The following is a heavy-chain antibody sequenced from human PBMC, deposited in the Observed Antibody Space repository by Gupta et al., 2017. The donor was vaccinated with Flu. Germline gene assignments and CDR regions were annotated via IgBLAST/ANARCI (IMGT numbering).Heavy chain of an antibody. D-gene: IGHD5-12*01. CDR2: ISSSGSTI. CDR1: GFTFSGYE. V-gene: IGHV3-48*03. CDR3: ARTLMATIPMDV. J-gene: IGHJ6*02. Sequence: EVQLVESGGGLVQPGGSLRLSCAASGFTFSGYEMNWVRQAPGKGLEWVSYISSSGSTIYYADSVKGRFTISRDNAKNSLYLQMNSLRAEDTAVYYCARTLMATIPMDVWGQGTTVTVSS.